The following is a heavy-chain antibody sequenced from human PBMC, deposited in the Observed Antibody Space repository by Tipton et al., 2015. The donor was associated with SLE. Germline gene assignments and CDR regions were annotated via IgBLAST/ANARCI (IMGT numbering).Heavy chain of an antibody. V-gene: IGHV3-11*04. CDR2: ISSSGSTI. Sequence: QLVQSGGGLVQPGGSLRLSCAASGFSFSDYYMSWIRQAPGKGLEWVSYISSSGSTIYYADSVKGRFTISRDNAKNSLYLQTNSLRAEDTAVYYCAREPLFRGVHYYYYMDVWGKGTTVTVSS. CDR3: AREPLFRGVHYYYYMDV. CDR1: GFSFSDYY. D-gene: IGHD3-10*01. J-gene: IGHJ6*03.